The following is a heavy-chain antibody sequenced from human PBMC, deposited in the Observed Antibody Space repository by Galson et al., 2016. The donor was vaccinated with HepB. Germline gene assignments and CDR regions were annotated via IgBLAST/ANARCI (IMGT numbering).Heavy chain of an antibody. CDR1: GGSIINSSYY. Sequence: SETLSLTCTVSGGSIINSSYYWGWIRQPPGKGLEWIGSIYYGGSTYYNASLKSRVTISVDTSKNQFSLKLSSVTAADTAVYYCARHRTTRYYGMDGWGQGTTVTVSS. J-gene: IGHJ6*01. CDR2: IYYGGST. CDR3: ARHRTTRYYGMDG. V-gene: IGHV4-39*01. D-gene: IGHD1-1*01.